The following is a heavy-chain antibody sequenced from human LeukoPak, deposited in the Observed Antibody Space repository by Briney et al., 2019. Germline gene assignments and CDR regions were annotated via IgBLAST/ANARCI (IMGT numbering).Heavy chain of an antibody. V-gene: IGHV3-15*07. CDR1: GFTFSNAW. J-gene: IGHJ4*02. CDR3: ARDNARVHMVRGVIDY. CDR2: IKSKTDGGTT. D-gene: IGHD3-10*01. Sequence: GGSLRLSCAASGFTFSNAWMNWVRQAPGKGLEWVGRIKSKTDGGTTDYAAPVKGRFTISRDDSKNTLYLQMNSLRAEDTAVYYCARDNARVHMVRGVIDYWGQGTLVTVSS.